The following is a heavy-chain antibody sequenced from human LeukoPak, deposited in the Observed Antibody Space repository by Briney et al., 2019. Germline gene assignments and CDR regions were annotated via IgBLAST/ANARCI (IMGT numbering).Heavy chain of an antibody. CDR3: ARDLGTSGWYTFDF. D-gene: IGHD6-19*01. Sequence: SQTLSLTCAISGDSVSSKNGAWNWIRQSPSRGLEWLVGTYYRSKWYDEYADSVKGRVTISPDTSKNQFSLHVYSVTPEDTAVYYCARDLGTSGWYTFDFWGQGTLVTVSS. CDR1: GDSVSSKNGA. J-gene: IGHJ5*01. CDR2: TYYRSKWYD. V-gene: IGHV6-1*01.